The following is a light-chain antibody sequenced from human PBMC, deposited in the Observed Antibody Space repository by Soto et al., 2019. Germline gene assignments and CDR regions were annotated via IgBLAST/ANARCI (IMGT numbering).Light chain of an antibody. CDR3: QQYMSSVT. CDR1: QSVDTTF. J-gene: IGKJ1*01. V-gene: IGKV3-20*01. Sequence: EIVLTQSPGSLSLSPGQRATLSCSASQSVDTTFFAWYQKKPGQAPRFLIYGASKMATGIPDSFSCSVFGTAFTIIISRLEPEDFDVYYCQQYMSSVTFGQGTKV. CDR2: GAS.